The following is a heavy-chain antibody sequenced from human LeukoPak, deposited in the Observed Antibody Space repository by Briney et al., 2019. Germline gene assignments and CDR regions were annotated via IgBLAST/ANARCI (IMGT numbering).Heavy chain of an antibody. D-gene: IGHD3-22*01. CDR3: ARGTYYYDSSGYFARPREAFDI. V-gene: IGHV1-8*01. J-gene: IGHJ3*02. CDR2: MNPNGGNT. Sequence: ASVKVSCKASGYTFTSYDINWVRQATGQGLEWMGWMNPNGGNTGYAQKFQGRVTMTRNTSISTAYMELSSLRSEDTAVYYCARGTYYYDSSGYFARPREAFDIWGQGTMVTVSS. CDR1: GYTFTSYD.